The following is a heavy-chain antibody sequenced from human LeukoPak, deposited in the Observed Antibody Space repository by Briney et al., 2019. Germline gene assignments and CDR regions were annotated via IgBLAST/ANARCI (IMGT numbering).Heavy chain of an antibody. CDR2: IFPIFGTA. CDR3: ARAPYSSSWFDY. Sequence: SVKVSCKASGGTFSSYAISWVRQAPGQGIEWMGGIFPIFGTANYAQKFQGRVTITADESTSTAYMELSSLRSEDTAVYYCARAPYSSSWFDYWGQGTLVTVSS. CDR1: GGTFSSYA. V-gene: IGHV1-69*01. D-gene: IGHD6-13*01. J-gene: IGHJ4*02.